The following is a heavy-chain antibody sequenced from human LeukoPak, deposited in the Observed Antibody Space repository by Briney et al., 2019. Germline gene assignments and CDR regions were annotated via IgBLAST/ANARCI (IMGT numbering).Heavy chain of an antibody. CDR1: GFTFSSYG. D-gene: IGHD5-24*01. CDR2: ISYDGSNK. Sequence: GGSLRLSCAASGFTFSSYGMHWVRQAPGKGLEWVAVISYDGSNKYYADSVKGRFTISRDNSKNTLYLQMNSLRAEDTAVYYCAKGGEMATIGGIGGYFGYWGQGTLVTVSS. J-gene: IGHJ4*02. V-gene: IGHV3-30*18. CDR3: AKGGEMATIGGIGGYFGY.